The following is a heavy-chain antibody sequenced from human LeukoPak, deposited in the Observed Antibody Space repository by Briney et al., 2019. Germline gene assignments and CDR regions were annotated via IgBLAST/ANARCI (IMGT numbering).Heavy chain of an antibody. CDR1: GGTFSSYA. J-gene: IGHJ4*02. CDR3: ARVAQMPRVFDY. V-gene: IGHV1-69*13. CDR2: INPIFGTA. D-gene: IGHD2-2*01. Sequence: SVKVSCKASGGTFSSYAISWVRQAPGQGLEWMGGINPIFGTANYAQKFQGRVTITADESTSTAYMELSSLRSEDTAVYYCARVAQMPRVFDYWGQGTLVTVSS.